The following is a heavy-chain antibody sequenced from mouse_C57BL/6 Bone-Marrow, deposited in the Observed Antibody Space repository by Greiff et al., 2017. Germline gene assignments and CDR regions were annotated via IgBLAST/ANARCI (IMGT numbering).Heavy chain of an antibody. CDR2: FYPGSGSI. V-gene: IGHV1-62-2*01. CDR1: GYTFTEYT. J-gene: IGHJ4*01. CDR3: ARHESVYYAMDY. Sequence: VQRVESGAELVKPGASVKLSCKASGYTFTEYTIHWVKQRSGQGLEWIGWFYPGSGSIKYNEKFKDKATLTADKSSSTVYMALSRLTSEDSAVYFCARHESVYYAMDYWGQGTSVTVSS.